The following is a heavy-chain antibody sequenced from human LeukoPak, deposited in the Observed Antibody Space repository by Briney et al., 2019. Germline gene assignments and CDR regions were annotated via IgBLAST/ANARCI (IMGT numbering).Heavy chain of an antibody. J-gene: IGHJ4*02. CDR1: GFTFSSYS. CDR2: ISSSSSYI. CDR3: ARETPYYYDSSGYWYYFDY. D-gene: IGHD3-22*01. Sequence: GGSLRLSCAASGFTFSSYSMNWVRQAPGKGLEWVSSISSSSSYIYYADSVKGRFTISRDNAKNSLYLQMNSLRAEDTAVYYCARETPYYYDSSGYWYYFDYWGQGTLVTVSS. V-gene: IGHV3-21*01.